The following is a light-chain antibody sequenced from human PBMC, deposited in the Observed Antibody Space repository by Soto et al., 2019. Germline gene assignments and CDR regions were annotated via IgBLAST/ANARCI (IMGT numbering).Light chain of an antibody. J-gene: IGLJ1*01. V-gene: IGLV2-23*01. CDR3: CSYVGARTYV. Sequence: QSVLTQPASVSGSPGQSITISCTGSVRDVGSFGPVSWYQQHPGQVPKLIIYEGNRRPSGVSSRFSGSKSGNTASLTISGLQAEDEADYYCCSYVGARTYVFGAGTKVTVL. CDR1: VRDVGSFGP. CDR2: EGN.